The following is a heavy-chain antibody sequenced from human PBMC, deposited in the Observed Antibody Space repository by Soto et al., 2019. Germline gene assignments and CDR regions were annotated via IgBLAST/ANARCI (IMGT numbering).Heavy chain of an antibody. V-gene: IGHV4-39*01. J-gene: IGHJ3*02. CDR2: IYYSGST. D-gene: IGHD3-3*01. Sequence: PSETLSLTCTVSGGSISISSYYWGWIRQPPGKGLEWIGSIYYSGSTYYNPSLKSRVTISVDTSKNQFSLKLSSVTAADTAVYNCARLITIFGVVSSILNAFDIWGQGTMVTVS. CDR1: GGSISISSYY. CDR3: ARLITIFGVVSSILNAFDI.